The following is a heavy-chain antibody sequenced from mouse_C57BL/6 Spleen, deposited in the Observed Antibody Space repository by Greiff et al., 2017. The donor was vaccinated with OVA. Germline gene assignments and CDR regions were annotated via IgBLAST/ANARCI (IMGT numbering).Heavy chain of an antibody. J-gene: IGHJ1*03. CDR1: GYTFTSYW. V-gene: IGHV1-61*01. D-gene: IGHD1-1*01. CDR2: IYPSDSET. CDR3: ARRVTTVNSRRYFDV. Sequence: QVQLQQPGAELVRPGSSVKLSCKASGYTFTSYWMDWVKQRPGQGLDWIGNIYPSDSETHYNQKFKDKATLTVDKSSSTAYMQLSSLTSEDSAVYYCARRVTTVNSRRYFDVWGTGTTVTVSS.